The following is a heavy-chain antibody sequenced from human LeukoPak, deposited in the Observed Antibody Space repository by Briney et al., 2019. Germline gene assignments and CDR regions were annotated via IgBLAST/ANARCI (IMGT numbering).Heavy chain of an antibody. J-gene: IGHJ4*02. D-gene: IGHD6-6*01. Sequence: ASVKVSCKASGYTFTGYYMHWVRQAPGQGLEWMGWINPNSGGTNYAQKFQGRVTMTRDTSISTAYMELSRLRSDDTAVYYCARRRQLVLGNFDYWGQGTLVTVS. CDR1: GYTFTGYY. CDR2: INPNSGGT. CDR3: ARRRQLVLGNFDY. V-gene: IGHV1-2*02.